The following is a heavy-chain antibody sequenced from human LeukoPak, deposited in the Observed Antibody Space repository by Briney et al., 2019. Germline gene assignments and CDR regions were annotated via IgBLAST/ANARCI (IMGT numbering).Heavy chain of an antibody. CDR1: GFTFRSYA. Sequence: GGSLRLSCAASGFTFRSYAMHWVRQAPGKGPEWVTFISYDGSNKYYSESVKGRFTISRDNSKDTLYLQMNSLRTEDTAVYYCATDPSGTYSYYLHYWGQGTLVTVSS. CDR2: ISYDGSNK. V-gene: IGHV3-30-3*01. J-gene: IGHJ4*02. D-gene: IGHD1-26*01. CDR3: ATDPSGTYSYYLHY.